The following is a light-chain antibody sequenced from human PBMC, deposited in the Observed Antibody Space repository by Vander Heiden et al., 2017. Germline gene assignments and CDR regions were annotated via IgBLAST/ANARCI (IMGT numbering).Light chain of an antibody. CDR2: DNN. Sequence: QPVSTHPPPVSAAPVHTVTLHLFGSDSNIGDNVVSWYQQLPGAAPILLVYDNNRRPSGIPDRFSGSKSGTSATLGITGLQTGDEADYYCGAWDSSLNAWVFGGGTKVTVL. V-gene: IGLV1-51*01. CDR1: DSNIGDNV. J-gene: IGLJ3*02. CDR3: GAWDSSLNAWV.